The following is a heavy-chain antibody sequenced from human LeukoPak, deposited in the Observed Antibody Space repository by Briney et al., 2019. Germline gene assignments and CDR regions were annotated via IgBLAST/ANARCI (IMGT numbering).Heavy chain of an antibody. CDR2: IYYSGST. J-gene: IGHJ4*02. Sequence: SETLSLTCTVSGGSISSYYWSWIRQPPGKGLEWIGYIYYSGSTNYNPSLKSRVTMSVDTSKNQSSLKLSSVTAADTAAYYCARWYCSSTSCPFDYWGQGTLVTVSS. D-gene: IGHD2-2*01. CDR3: ARWYCSSTSCPFDY. CDR1: GGSISSYY. V-gene: IGHV4-59*12.